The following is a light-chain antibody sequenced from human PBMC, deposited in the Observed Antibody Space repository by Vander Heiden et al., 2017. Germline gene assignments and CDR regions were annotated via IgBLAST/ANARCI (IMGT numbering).Light chain of an antibody. J-gene: IGKJ4*01. V-gene: IGKV3-15*01. CDR2: GAS. CDR3: QQYNNWPPIT. Sequence: EIVMTQSPATLSVSPGERATLSCRASQSVSSSLAWYQQKPGQAPRLLIYGASTRATGIPARFSGSGSGTEFTLTISSRQSEDVAVYYCQQYNNWPPITFGGGTKVEIK. CDR1: QSVSSS.